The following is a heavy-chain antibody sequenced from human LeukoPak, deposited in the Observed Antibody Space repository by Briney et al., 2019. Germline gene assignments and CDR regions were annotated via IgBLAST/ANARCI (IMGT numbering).Heavy chain of an antibody. Sequence: SETLSLTCTVSGGSISSGDYYWSWIRQPPGKGLEWIGYIYYSGSTYYNPSLKSRVTISVDTSKNRFSLKLSSVTAADTAVYYCARGRYFDWSFDYWGQGTLVTVSS. V-gene: IGHV4-30-4*01. J-gene: IGHJ4*02. CDR1: GGSISSGDYY. CDR2: IYYSGST. CDR3: ARGRYFDWSFDY. D-gene: IGHD3-9*01.